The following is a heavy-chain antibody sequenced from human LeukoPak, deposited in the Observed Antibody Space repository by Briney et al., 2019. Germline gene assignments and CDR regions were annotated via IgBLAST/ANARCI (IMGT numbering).Heavy chain of an antibody. CDR2: IYYTGSA. Sequence: SETLSLTCTVSGDSVSNGNYYWSWLRQPPGKALEWIGYIYYTGSAYYNPSLEGRVALSVDTSRNQFSVKLDSVTAADTAVYYCARDEDTDILTGNERFDYWGQGTLVTVSS. CDR3: ARDEDTDILTGNERFDY. J-gene: IGHJ4*02. D-gene: IGHD3-9*01. V-gene: IGHV4-61*01. CDR1: GDSVSNGNYY.